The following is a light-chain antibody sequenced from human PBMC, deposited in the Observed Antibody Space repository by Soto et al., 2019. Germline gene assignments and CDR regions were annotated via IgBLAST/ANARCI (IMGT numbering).Light chain of an antibody. Sequence: QSALTQPPSASGSPGQSVTISCTGTSSDVGGYNYVSWYQQHPGKAPKLMIYEVSKRPSGVPDRFSGSKSGNTASLTISGLQAEDEADYYCSSYTSSSTLGVFGGGTQLTVL. CDR1: SSDVGGYNY. CDR3: SSYTSSSTLGV. J-gene: IGLJ2*01. V-gene: IGLV2-8*01. CDR2: EVS.